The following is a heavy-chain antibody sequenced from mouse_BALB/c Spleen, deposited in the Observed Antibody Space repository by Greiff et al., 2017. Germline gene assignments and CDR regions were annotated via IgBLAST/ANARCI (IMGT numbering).Heavy chain of an antibody. CDR1: GYAFTNYL. V-gene: IGHV1-54*01. CDR2: INPGSGGT. J-gene: IGHJ2*01. D-gene: IGHD2-3*01. CDR3: ARDGYYYFDY. Sequence: QVHVKQSGAELVRPGTSVKVSCKASGYAFTNYLIEWVKQRPGKGLEWIGVINPGSGGTNYNEKFKGKATLTADKSSSTAYMQLSSLTSDDSAVCVCARDGYYYFDYWGQGTTLTVSS.